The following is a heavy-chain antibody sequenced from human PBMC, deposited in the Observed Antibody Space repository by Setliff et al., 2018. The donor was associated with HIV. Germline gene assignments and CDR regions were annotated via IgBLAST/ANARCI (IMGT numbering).Heavy chain of an antibody. Sequence: PSETLSLTCAVYGESFSAYYWSWIRQPPGKGLEWIGQINHSGSTNYNPSLKTRVSISIDTSKNQFSLKLTSVTAADSAVYYCARLRRSSGWSFDYWAQGTLVTVSS. CDR1: GESFSAYY. V-gene: IGHV4-34*01. J-gene: IGHJ4*02. CDR2: INHSGST. D-gene: IGHD6-19*01. CDR3: ARLRRSSGWSFDY.